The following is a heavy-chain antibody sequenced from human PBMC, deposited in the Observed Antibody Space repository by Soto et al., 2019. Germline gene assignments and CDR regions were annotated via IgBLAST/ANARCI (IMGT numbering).Heavy chain of an antibody. V-gene: IGHV1-18*01. Sequence: QVHLVQSGAEVEKPGASVKVSCKASGYTFTDYGISWVRQAPGQGLQWMGWITAFNGNTKYAQQFQGRVTMTTDTSTSTAYIELRSLGCEDTAVYYCARISQSDFWSGYYYFFDYWGQGTLVTVSS. CDR2: ITAFNGNT. J-gene: IGHJ4*02. D-gene: IGHD3-3*01. CDR3: ARISQSDFWSGYYYFFDY. CDR1: GYTFTDYG.